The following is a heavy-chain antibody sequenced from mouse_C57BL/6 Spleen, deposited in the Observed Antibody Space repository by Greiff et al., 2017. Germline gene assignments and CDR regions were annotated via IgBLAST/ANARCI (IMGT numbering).Heavy chain of an antibody. D-gene: IGHD1-1*01. J-gene: IGHJ4*01. CDR3: AIADYYAMDY. CDR2: IYPGDGDT. V-gene: IGHV1-82*01. CDR1: GYAFSSSW. Sequence: VKLMESGPELVKPGASVKISCKASGYAFSSSWMNWVKQRPGKGLEWIGRIYPGDGDTNYNGKFKGKATLTADKSSSTAYMQLSSLTSEDSAVYYCAIADYYAMDYWGQGTSVTVSS.